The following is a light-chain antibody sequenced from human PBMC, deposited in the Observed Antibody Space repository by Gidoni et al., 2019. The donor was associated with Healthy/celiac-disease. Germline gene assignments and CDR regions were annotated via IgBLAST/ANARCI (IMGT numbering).Light chain of an antibody. J-gene: IGKJ2*01. CDR3: LQHDNFPQET. V-gene: IGKV5-2*01. CDR2: DAT. Sequence: ETTLTQCPAFMSATPGDKVNISCKASQGIDYDMNWYQQKPGEAAIFIIHDATTLVPGIPPRCSGSGYGTDFSLTINNIESDDAAYVYCLQHDNFPQETFGQGTKLEIK. CDR1: QGIDYD.